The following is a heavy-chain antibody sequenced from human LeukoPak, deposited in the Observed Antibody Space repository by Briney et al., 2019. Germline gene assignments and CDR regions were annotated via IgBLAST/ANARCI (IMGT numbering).Heavy chain of an antibody. D-gene: IGHD2-15*01. J-gene: IGHJ4*02. Sequence: ASVKVSCKASGYTLTGYYMHWVRQAPGQGLEWMGWINPNSGGTNYAQKFQGRVTMTRDTSISTAYMELSRLRSDDTAVYYCARGGPRGGCSGGSCYLYYFDYWGQGTLVTVSS. CDR2: INPNSGGT. CDR1: GYTLTGYY. CDR3: ARGGPRGGCSGGSCYLYYFDY. V-gene: IGHV1-2*02.